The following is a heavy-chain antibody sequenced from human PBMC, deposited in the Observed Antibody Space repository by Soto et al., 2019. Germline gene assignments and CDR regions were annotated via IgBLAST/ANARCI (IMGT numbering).Heavy chain of an antibody. J-gene: IGHJ6*02. Sequence: GGSLRLSCEASDFTFRSHAMTWVRRAPGKGLEWVSTISDSGAGTYYADSVKGRFTISRDDSKNTAYLQMNSLKTEDTAVYYCTRPKNELRFYSYNGIDVWGQGTTVTVSS. CDR2: ISDSGAGT. V-gene: IGHV3-23*01. CDR3: TRPKNELRFYSYNGIDV. CDR1: DFTFRSHA. D-gene: IGHD5-12*01.